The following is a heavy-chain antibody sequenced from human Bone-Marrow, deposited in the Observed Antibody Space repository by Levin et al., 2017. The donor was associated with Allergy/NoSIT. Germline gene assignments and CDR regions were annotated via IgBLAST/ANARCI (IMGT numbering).Heavy chain of an antibody. Sequence: GESLKISCTASGFPFNNHGMSWVRLSPGKGLEWVSAISASGGETFYADSVKGRFTISRDNSQNTLYLQMNSLRAADTAIYYCTKIGVIGLWFYDYWGQGTLVTVSP. J-gene: IGHJ4*02. V-gene: IGHV3-23*01. CDR1: GFPFNNHG. CDR2: ISASGGET. CDR3: TKIGVIGLWFYDY. D-gene: IGHD2-21*01.